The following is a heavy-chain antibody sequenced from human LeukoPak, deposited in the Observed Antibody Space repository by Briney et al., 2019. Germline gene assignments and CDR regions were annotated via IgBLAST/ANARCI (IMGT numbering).Heavy chain of an antibody. J-gene: IGHJ6*02. Sequence: GGSLSLSCAASGFTFSSYGMNWVRQAQGKGLEWVSSISSSSSYIYYANSVKGRFTISRDNAKNSLYLQMNSLRAEDTAVYYCAREPRWVSYYGMDVWGQGTTVTVSS. V-gene: IGHV3-21*01. CDR1: GFTFSSYG. CDR2: ISSSSSYI. D-gene: IGHD1-26*01. CDR3: AREPRWVSYYGMDV.